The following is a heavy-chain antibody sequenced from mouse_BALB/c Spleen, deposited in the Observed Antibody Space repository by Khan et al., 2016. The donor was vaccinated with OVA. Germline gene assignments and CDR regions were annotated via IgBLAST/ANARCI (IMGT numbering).Heavy chain of an antibody. Sequence: EVELVESGPELVKPGASVKVSCKASGYSFTDYNMFWVKQSLGKSLEWIGYIDPYNGGTNYNQKFMGKATLTVDKSSSTAFMHLNSLTSEDSAVYYCALIYHYGSGFDYWGQGTLSQSPQ. J-gene: IGHJ2*01. CDR1: GYSFTDYN. CDR2: IDPYNGGT. V-gene: IGHV1S135*01. D-gene: IGHD1-1*01. CDR3: ALIYHYGSGFDY.